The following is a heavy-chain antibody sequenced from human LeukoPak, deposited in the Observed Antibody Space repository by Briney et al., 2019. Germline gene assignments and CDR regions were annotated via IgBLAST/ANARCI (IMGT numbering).Heavy chain of an antibody. D-gene: IGHD2-2*01. V-gene: IGHV5-51*01. CDR2: IYPGDSVT. CDR3: ARQDCSSTSCFNSAFDI. CDR1: GYSFTSYW. Sequence: GESLKISCKGSGYSFTSYWIGWVRQVPGKGLEWMGIIYPGDSVTRYSPSFQGQVTISADKSISTAYLQWSSLKASDTAMYYCARQDCSSTSCFNSAFDIWGQGTMVTVSS. J-gene: IGHJ3*02.